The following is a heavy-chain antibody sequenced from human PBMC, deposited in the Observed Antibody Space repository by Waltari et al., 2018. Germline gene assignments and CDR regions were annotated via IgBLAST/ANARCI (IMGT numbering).Heavy chain of an antibody. CDR1: GGSISSGSYY. D-gene: IGHD3-16*01. CDR3: ARRRVEAGGTHFDY. V-gene: IGHV4-61*09. Sequence: QVQLQESGPGLVKPSQTLSLTCTVSGGSISSGSYYWSWIRQPAGKGLEWIGYIYYSGSTNYNPSLKSRVTISVDTSKNQFSLKLSSVTAADTAVYYCARRRVEAGGTHFDYWGQGTLVTVSS. J-gene: IGHJ4*02. CDR2: IYYSGST.